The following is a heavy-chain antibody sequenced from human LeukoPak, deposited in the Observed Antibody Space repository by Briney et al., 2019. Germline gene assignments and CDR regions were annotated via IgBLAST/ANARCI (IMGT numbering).Heavy chain of an antibody. J-gene: IGHJ4*02. CDR2: VNLQGST. Sequence: SGTLSLTCGVSGGSISNTNWWTWVRQPPGKGLEWIGEVNLQGSTNSNPSLKSRVTISVDTSKNQLSLELSSVTAADTAVYYCARHGSGCRFDYWGQGTLVTVSS. D-gene: IGHD6-19*01. V-gene: IGHV4-4*02. CDR3: ARHGSGCRFDY. CDR1: GGSISNTNW.